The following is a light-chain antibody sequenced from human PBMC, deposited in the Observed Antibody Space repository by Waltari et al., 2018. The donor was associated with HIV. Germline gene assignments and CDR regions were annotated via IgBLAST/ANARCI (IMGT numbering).Light chain of an antibody. CDR3: QQFSRYPIA. Sequence: GDRVTITGRASQGTRSALVWYQQKPGKSPNLLIYDASNLHSGVPSTISGNGSGTDFTLTISSLQPEDFATYYCQQFSRYPIAFGEGTRLEIK. V-gene: IGKV1-13*02. J-gene: IGKJ5*01. CDR2: DAS. CDR1: QGTRSA.